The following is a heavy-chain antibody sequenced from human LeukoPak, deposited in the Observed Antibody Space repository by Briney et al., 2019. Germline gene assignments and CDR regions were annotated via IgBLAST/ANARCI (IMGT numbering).Heavy chain of an antibody. CDR2: ISWDGGTT. J-gene: IGHJ4*02. V-gene: IGHV3-43*01. CDR1: GFTFDDYT. Sequence: EPGGSLRLSCAASGFTFDDYTMHWVRQAPGKGLEWVSFISWDGGTTYYADSVKGRFTISRDNSKNSLYLQMSSLRSEDTALYYCAKEGLRYCSSTSCFDDYWGQGTLVTVSS. CDR3: AKEGLRYCSSTSCFDDY. D-gene: IGHD2-2*01.